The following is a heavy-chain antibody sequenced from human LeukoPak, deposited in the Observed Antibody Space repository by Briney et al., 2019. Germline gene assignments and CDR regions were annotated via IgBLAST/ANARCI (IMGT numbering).Heavy chain of an antibody. CDR3: AIPPDPIVVVPAAMRSNWFDP. CDR2: ISGSGGST. Sequence: GGSLRLSCAASGFTFSSYAMSWVRQAPGKGLEWVSAISGSGGSTYYADSVKGRFTISRDTSKNTLYLQMNSLRAEDTAVYYCAIPPDPIVVVPAAMRSNWFDPWGQGTLVTVSS. J-gene: IGHJ5*02. V-gene: IGHV3-23*01. D-gene: IGHD2-2*01. CDR1: GFTFSSYA.